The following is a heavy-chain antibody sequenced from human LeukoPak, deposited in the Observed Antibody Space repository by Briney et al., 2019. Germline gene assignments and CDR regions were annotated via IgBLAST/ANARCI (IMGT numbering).Heavy chain of an antibody. J-gene: IGHJ6*03. CDR1: GDSISSGDYY. Sequence: SETLSLTCTVSGDSISSGDYYWSWIRQPAGKGLEWIGRISSSGSTNYNPSLKSRVTISVDTSKNQFSLKLSSVTAAHTAVYYCARAVPELVRGVYYYYYMDVWGKGTTVTISS. V-gene: IGHV4-61*02. CDR2: ISSSGST. CDR3: ARAVPELVRGVYYYYYMDV. D-gene: IGHD3-10*01.